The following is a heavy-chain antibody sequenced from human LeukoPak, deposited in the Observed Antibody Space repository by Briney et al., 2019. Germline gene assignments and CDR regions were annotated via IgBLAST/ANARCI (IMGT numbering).Heavy chain of an antibody. J-gene: IGHJ4*02. Sequence: SQTLSLTCAISGDSVSSNSAAWNWVRQSPSRGLEWLGRTYYRSKWFNDHSISVKSRIIVNPDTAKNQFSLQLTSVTPEDTAVYYCARDGGLGLDYFDYWGQGTLVTVSS. CDR2: TYYRSKWFN. CDR3: ARDGGLGLDYFDY. CDR1: GDSVSSNSAA. D-gene: IGHD3-16*01. V-gene: IGHV6-1*01.